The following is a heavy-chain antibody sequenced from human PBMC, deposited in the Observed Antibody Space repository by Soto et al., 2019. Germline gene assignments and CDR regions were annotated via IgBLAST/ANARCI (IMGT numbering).Heavy chain of an antibody. Sequence: PSETLSLTCIVSVGSISNYYRSWIRQTPGKGLEWIGYIYYRGSTNYNPSLKSRVTISVDTSKNQFSLKLSSVTAADTAVYYCARGTLGRWSTSCYILGPWGQGTLVTVSS. V-gene: IGHV4-59*12. D-gene: IGHD2-2*02. J-gene: IGHJ5*02. CDR3: ARGTLGRWSTSCYILGP. CDR2: IYYRGST. CDR1: VGSISNYY.